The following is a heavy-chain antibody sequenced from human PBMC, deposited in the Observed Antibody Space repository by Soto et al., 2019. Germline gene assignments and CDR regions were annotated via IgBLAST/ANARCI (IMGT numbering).Heavy chain of an antibody. CDR2: INHSGST. V-gene: IGHV4-34*01. CDR1: GGSFSGYY. D-gene: IGHD3-3*01. J-gene: IGHJ4*02. CDR3: ARHPWLQYYGFEY. Sequence: QVQLQQWGAGLLKPSETLSLTCAVYGGSFSGYYWSWIRQPPGKGLEWIGEINHSGSTNYNPSLKSRVTISVDTSKNQFSLKLSSVTAADTAVYYGARHPWLQYYGFEYWGQGTLVTVSS.